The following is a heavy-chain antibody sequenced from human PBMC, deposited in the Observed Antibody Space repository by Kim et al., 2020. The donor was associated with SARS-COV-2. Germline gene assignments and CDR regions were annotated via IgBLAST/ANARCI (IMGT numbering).Heavy chain of an antibody. D-gene: IGHD1-26*01. V-gene: IGHV3-73*01. CDR1: GFPFSDSA. Sequence: GGSLRLSCAASGFPFSDSAIHWFRQASGKGPEWLGRMKRKADNYATAYAASVKGRFTVSRDDSKNTAFLQMNSLTIEDTAMYYCTSREVGGTPFSPHYWGQGTLVIVSS. CDR3: TSREVGGTPFSPHY. CDR2: MKRKADNYAT. J-gene: IGHJ4*02.